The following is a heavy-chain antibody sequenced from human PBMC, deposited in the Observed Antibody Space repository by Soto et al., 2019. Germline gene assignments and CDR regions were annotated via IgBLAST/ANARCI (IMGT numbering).Heavy chain of an antibody. J-gene: IGHJ4*02. Sequence: LSLTCTVSGGSISSGGYYWSWIRQHPGKGLEWIGYIYYSGSTYYNPSLKSRVTISVDTSKNQFSLKLSSVTAADTAVYYCARDPWGSGSYFDYWGQGTLVTVSS. V-gene: IGHV4-31*03. D-gene: IGHD3-10*01. CDR1: GGSISSGGYY. CDR3: ARDPWGSGSYFDY. CDR2: IYYSGST.